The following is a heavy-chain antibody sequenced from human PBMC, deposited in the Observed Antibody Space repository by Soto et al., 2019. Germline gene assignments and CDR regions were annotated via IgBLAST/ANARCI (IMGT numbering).Heavy chain of an antibody. V-gene: IGHV4-39*01. CDR3: ARHDRATDDTNLNWFEP. CDR2: IYYSGTT. D-gene: IGHD2-8*01. J-gene: IGHJ5*02. CDR1: VVSISGSANY. Sequence: PWETLSLTCSFSVVSISGSANYWGWIRQPPGKGLEWIGSIYYSGTTHYSPSLKSRVTISIDTSKNHFYLDVTSVTAADTAVYYCARHDRATDDTNLNWFEPWGQGTLGNVSS.